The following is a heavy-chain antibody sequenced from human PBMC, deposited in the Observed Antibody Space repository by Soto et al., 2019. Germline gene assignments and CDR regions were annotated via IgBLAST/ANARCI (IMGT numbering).Heavy chain of an antibody. D-gene: IGHD3-16*02. CDR2: IYTSGST. CDR3: ARSMITFGGVIAAFDAFDI. CDR1: GGSISSYY. J-gene: IGHJ3*02. V-gene: IGHV4-4*07. Sequence: SETLSLTCTVSGGSISSYYWSWIRQPAGKGLEWIGRIYTSGSTNYNPSLKSRVTMSVDTSKNQFSLKLSSVTAADTAVYYCARSMITFGGVIAAFDAFDIWGQGTMVTVSS.